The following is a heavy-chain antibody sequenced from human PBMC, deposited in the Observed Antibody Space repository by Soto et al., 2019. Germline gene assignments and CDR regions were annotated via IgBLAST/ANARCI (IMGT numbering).Heavy chain of an antibody. CDR1: GFNFGSDG. CDR3: AKRAVAGPGINYYRMDA. Sequence: WVSLRLSCAGTGFNFGSDGMNWVRQAPGKGLECISGLSGSGKTTYYTDSLTGRFTISRDTSRNILYLQMSSLRADDSEIYYCAKRAVAGPGINYYRMDAWGQGTRVTVSS. CDR2: LSGSGKTT. V-gene: IGHV3-23*01. D-gene: IGHD6-19*01. J-gene: IGHJ6*01.